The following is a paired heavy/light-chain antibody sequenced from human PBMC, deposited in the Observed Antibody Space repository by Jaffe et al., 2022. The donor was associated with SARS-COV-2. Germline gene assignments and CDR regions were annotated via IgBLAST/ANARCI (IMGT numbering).Heavy chain of an antibody. CDR1: GFIVSGNY. CDR3: VGDFWSGPDA. CDR2: MYSGGST. Sequence: EVQLVESGGGLVQPGGSLRLSCAVSGFIVSGNYMSWVRQAPGKGLEWVSFMYSGGSTNYADSVKGRFTISRDTSKNTVYLQMNSLRGEDTAVYYCVGDFWSGPDAWGQGTLVTVSS. J-gene: IGHJ4*02. D-gene: IGHD3-3*01. V-gene: IGHV3-66*02.
Light chain of an antibody. CDR2: GAS. V-gene: IGKV3-20*01. CDR1: QSVTNSH. J-gene: IGKJ1*01. CDR3: QQYNHSPWT. Sequence: EIVLTQSPGTLSLSPAERATLSCRASQSVTNSHLAWYQQKPGQAPRLLIFGASSRATGIPDRFSGSGSGTDFTLTISRLEPEDFAVYYCQQYNHSPWTFGQGTKVEVK.